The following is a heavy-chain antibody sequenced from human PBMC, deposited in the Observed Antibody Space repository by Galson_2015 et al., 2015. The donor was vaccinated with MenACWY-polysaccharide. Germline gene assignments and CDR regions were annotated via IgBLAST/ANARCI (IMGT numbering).Heavy chain of an antibody. CDR3: AKGGRVYAPVPFDY. CDR1: GFTFDDYA. J-gene: IGHJ4*02. CDR2: ISWNSGSI. D-gene: IGHD2-8*01. V-gene: IGHV3-9*01. Sequence: SLRLSCAASGFTFDDYAMHWVRQAPGKGLEWVSGISWNSGSIGYADSVKGRFTISRDNAKNSLYLQMNSLRAEDTALYYCAKGGRVYAPVPFDYWGQGTLVTVSS.